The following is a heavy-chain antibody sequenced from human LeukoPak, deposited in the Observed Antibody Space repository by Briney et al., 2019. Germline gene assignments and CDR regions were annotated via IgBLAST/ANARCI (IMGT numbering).Heavy chain of an antibody. CDR2: IYYSGST. V-gene: IGHV4-59*01. CDR1: GGSISSYY. Sequence: SETLSLTCTVSGGSISSYYWSWIRQPPGKGLEWIGYIYYSGSTNYNPSLKSRVTISVDTSKNQFSLKLSSVTAADTAVYYCARGHVLLPDYWGQGTLVTVSS. CDR3: ARGHVLLPDY. J-gene: IGHJ4*02. D-gene: IGHD3-10*01.